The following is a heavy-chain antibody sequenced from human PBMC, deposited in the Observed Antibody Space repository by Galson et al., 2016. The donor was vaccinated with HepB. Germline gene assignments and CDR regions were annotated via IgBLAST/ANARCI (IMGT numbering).Heavy chain of an antibody. CDR1: GGTFSSFP. CDR2: IIPIFGTT. J-gene: IGHJ6*02. Sequence: SVKVSCKASGGTFSSFPINWVRQAPGQGLEWMGGIIPIFGTTNYAQKFQGRVTITADESSSTAYMDLNSLRSEDTAVYYCARTRGVVSNQDAMDVWGQGTKGTVTS. V-gene: IGHV1-69*13. D-gene: IGHD1-14*01. CDR3: ARTRGVVSNQDAMDV.